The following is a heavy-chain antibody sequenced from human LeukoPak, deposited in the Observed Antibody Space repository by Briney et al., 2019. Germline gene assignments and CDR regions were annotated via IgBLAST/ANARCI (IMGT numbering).Heavy chain of an antibody. CDR2: IYYSGST. J-gene: IGHJ4*02. CDR1: GDSVSSTY. D-gene: IGHD1-26*01. Sequence: SETLSLTCSVSGDSVSSTYWSWIRQPPGKGLEWIGYIYYSGSTNYNPSLKSRVTISVDTSKNQFSLKLSSVTAADTAVYYCARYIVGAIDYWGQGTLVTVSS. V-gene: IGHV4-59*02. CDR3: ARYIVGAIDY.